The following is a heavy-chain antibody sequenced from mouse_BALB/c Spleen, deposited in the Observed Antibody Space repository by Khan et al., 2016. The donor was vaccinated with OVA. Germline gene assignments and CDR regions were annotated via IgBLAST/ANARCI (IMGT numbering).Heavy chain of an antibody. Sequence: EVELVESGGGLVKPGGSLKLSCSASGFIFSTFVMSWVRQPPEKRLEWVATISSAGTYTYFSDSVKGRFTIYRDNAKNTLSLHMNRLRSEDTARYDCTNGNYCWFAYWGQGTLVTVSA. CDR1: GFIFSTFV. CDR2: ISSAGTYT. V-gene: IGHV5-9-1*01. CDR3: TNGNYCWFAY. J-gene: IGHJ3*01. D-gene: IGHD2-1*01.